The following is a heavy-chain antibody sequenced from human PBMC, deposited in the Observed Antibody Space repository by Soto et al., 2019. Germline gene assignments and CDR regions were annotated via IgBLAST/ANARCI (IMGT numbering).Heavy chain of an antibody. CDR3: ARVDTSYYHGMDV. Sequence: EVQLVESGGGLVQPGGSLRLSCAASGFTFSEHYMEWVRQAPGKGLEWVGRIRNKADSYTTVYGASVKGRFTISRDDSKNSLYLQMNSLKTEDTAVYYCARVDTSYYHGMDVWGQGTTVTVSS. D-gene: IGHD5-18*01. CDR2: IRNKADSYTT. CDR1: GFTFSEHY. V-gene: IGHV3-72*01. J-gene: IGHJ6*02.